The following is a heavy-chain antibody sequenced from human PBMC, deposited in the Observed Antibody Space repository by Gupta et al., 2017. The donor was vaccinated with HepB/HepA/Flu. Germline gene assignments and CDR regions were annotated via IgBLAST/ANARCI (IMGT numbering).Heavy chain of an antibody. CDR2: IWYDGTNK. CDR1: GFTFSSYG. CDR3: ARSKYSSSSGAIDY. D-gene: IGHD6-6*01. V-gene: IGHV3-33*01. Sequence: QVQLVESGGGVVQPGRSLRLSCAASGFTFSSYGMHWVRQAPGKGLEWVAVIWYDGTNKYYADSVKGRFTISRDNSKNTLYLQMNSLRAEDTAVYYCARSKYSSSSGAIDYWGQGTLVTVSS. J-gene: IGHJ4*02.